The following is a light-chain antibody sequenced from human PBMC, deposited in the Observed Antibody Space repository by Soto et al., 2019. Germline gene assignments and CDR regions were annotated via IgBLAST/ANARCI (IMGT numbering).Light chain of an antibody. CDR3: QQYIKWPIT. CDR2: DAS. V-gene: IGKV3-15*01. CDR1: QSVSSN. J-gene: IGKJ5*01. Sequence: EIVMTQSPGTLSVSPGERATLSCRASQSVSSNLAWYQQKPGQAPRLLISDASTRATGIPARFSGSGSGTEFTLTVSSLQSKDFAVYYCQQYIKWPITFGQGTRLEIK.